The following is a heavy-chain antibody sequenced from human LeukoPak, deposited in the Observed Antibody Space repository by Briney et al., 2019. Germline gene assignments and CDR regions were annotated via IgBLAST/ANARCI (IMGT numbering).Heavy chain of an antibody. CDR1: GFTFSSYG. CDR3: AKDIVYNWNAQGYGMDV. J-gene: IGHJ6*02. D-gene: IGHD1-20*01. Sequence: GGSLRLSCAASGFTFSSYGMHWVRQAPGKGLEWVAVISYDGSNKYYADSVKGRFTISRDNSKNTLYLQMNSLRAEDTAVYYCAKDIVYNWNAQGYGMDVWGQGTTVTASS. CDR2: ISYDGSNK. V-gene: IGHV3-30*18.